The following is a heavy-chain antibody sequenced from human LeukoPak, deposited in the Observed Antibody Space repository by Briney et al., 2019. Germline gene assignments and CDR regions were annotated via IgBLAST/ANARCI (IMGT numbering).Heavy chain of an antibody. CDR3: ARGTDYYGSGSYFWEDAFDI. CDR2: ISSSGSTI. CDR1: GVTFSSYE. V-gene: IGHV3-48*03. D-gene: IGHD3-10*01. Sequence: QPGGSLRLSCAASGVTFSSYEMNWVRQAPGKGLEWVSYISSSGSTIYYADSVKGRFTISRDNAKNSLYLQMNSLRAEDTAVYYCARGTDYYGSGSYFWEDAFDIWGQGTMVTVSS. J-gene: IGHJ3*02.